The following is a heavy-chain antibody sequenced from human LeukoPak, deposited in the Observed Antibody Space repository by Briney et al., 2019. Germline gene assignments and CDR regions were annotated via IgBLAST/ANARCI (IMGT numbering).Heavy chain of an antibody. CDR1: GASVRSDH. V-gene: IGHV4-59*02. D-gene: IGHD2/OR15-2a*01. CDR3: ARDLSVNAFDI. Sequence: SSETLSLTCTVSGASVRSDHWNWIRQPPGKGLEWIAYMHGSGSPNYNPSLASRLTLSVDATENLLSLKLTSVTAADTAVYFCARDLSVNAFDIWGQGTLVTVSS. J-gene: IGHJ3*02. CDR2: MHGSGSP.